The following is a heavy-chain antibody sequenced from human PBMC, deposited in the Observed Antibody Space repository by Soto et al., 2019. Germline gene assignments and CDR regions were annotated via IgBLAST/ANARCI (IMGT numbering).Heavy chain of an antibody. V-gene: IGHV3-49*02. CDR2: IRSRALYGTT. CDR3: ARYREAADYSDFDY. Sequence: EVQLVESGGDLAQPGRSLRLSCSSFGFTFRNYHLSWVRQAPGKGLEWVGSIRSRALYGTTEYAASVRGRFTISRDDSQSVAYLEMNSLKTEDSAVYFCARYREAADYSDFDYWGQGTLVTVSS. CDR1: GFTFRNYH. D-gene: IGHD1-26*01. J-gene: IGHJ4*02.